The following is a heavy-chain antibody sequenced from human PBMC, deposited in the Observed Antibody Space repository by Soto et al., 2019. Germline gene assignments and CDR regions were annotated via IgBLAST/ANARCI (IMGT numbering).Heavy chain of an antibody. Sequence: GEPQKNSCKVSAYIFTSNWIALVRPMPGKGLELMGMLYPGDSATRYSPSFQGQVTISADKSTSTAYLQWSSLKASDTAMYYCARPYVGGSTFYLDYWGQGALVPVFS. J-gene: IGHJ4*02. CDR3: ARPYVGGSTFYLDY. D-gene: IGHD1-26*01. CDR2: LYPGDSAT. V-gene: IGHV5-51*01. CDR1: AYIFTSNW.